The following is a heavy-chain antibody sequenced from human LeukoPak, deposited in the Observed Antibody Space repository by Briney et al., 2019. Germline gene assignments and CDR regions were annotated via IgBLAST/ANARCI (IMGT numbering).Heavy chain of an antibody. Sequence: SETLSLTCTVSGGSISSSSYYWSWIRQPPGQGLEWIGYIYYSGSTNYNPSLKSRVTISVDTSKNQFSLKLSSVTAADTAVYYCARNGGGWYQTSYYYYGMDVWGQGTTVTVSS. CDR2: IYYSGST. CDR1: GGSISSSSYY. J-gene: IGHJ6*02. CDR3: ARNGGGWYQTSYYYYGMDV. D-gene: IGHD6-19*01. V-gene: IGHV4-61*01.